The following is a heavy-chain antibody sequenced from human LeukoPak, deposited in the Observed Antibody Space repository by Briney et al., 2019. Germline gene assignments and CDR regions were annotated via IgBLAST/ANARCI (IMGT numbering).Heavy chain of an antibody. Sequence: SVKVSCTASGGTFSSYAISWVRQAPGQGLEWMGRIIPIFGIANYAQKFQGRVTITADKSTSTAYMELSSLRSEDTAVYYCARDRDVTAISSSFDYWGQGTLVTVSS. D-gene: IGHD2-21*02. CDR3: ARDRDVTAISSSFDY. V-gene: IGHV1-69*04. CDR1: GGTFSSYA. J-gene: IGHJ4*02. CDR2: IIPIFGIA.